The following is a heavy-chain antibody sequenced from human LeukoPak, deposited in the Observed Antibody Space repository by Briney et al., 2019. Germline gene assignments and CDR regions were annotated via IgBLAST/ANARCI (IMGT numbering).Heavy chain of an antibody. J-gene: IGHJ5*02. D-gene: IGHD6-13*01. Sequence: GGTLRLSCAASGFTFSSYSMNWVRQAPGKGLEWVSSISSTSSYIYYAASVKGRFTISRDNAKSSLYLQMNSLRAEDTAVYYCARDKIPSAGTPRGFDPWGQGTLVTVSS. CDR2: ISSTSSYI. CDR1: GFTFSSYS. V-gene: IGHV3-21*01. CDR3: ARDKIPSAGTPRGFDP.